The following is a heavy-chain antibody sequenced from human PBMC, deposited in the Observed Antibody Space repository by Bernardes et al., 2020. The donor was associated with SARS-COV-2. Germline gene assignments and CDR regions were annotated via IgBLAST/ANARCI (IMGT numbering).Heavy chain of an antibody. CDR2: IYPGDSNT. Sequence: GESLKISCKGSGYSFTSYWIGWVRQMPGKGLEFMGIIYPGDSNTRYSPSFQGQVTIPADKSITTAYLQWSSLKASDSAIYYCAAPYPGDWGYGDAFEIWGQGTMVTVSS. CDR3: AAPYPGDWGYGDAFEI. V-gene: IGHV5-51*01. D-gene: IGHD7-27*01. J-gene: IGHJ3*02. CDR1: GYSFTSYW.